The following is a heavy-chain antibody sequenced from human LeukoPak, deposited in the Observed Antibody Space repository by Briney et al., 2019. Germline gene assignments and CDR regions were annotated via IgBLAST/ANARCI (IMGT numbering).Heavy chain of an antibody. V-gene: IGHV3-43D*03. CDR1: GFTFSSYT. CDR2: ISWDGGST. Sequence: GGSLRLSCAVTGFTFSSYTMKWVRQAPGKGLEWVSLISWDGGSTYYADSVKGRFTISRDNSKNSLYLQMNSLRAEDTALYYCASSKRPNDAFDIWGQGTMVTVSS. CDR3: ASSKRPNDAFDI. J-gene: IGHJ3*02.